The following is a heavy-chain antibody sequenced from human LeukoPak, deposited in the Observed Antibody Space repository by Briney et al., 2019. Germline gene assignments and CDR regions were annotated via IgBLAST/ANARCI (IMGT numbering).Heavy chain of an antibody. V-gene: IGHV1-2*02. CDR3: ARGSYWGYFDWLFKFDY. D-gene: IGHD3-9*01. CDR1: GYTFTGYY. CDR2: INPYSGGT. Sequence: ASVKVSCKASGYTFTGYYIHWVRQAPGQGLEWMGWINPYSGGTNYAQKFQGRVTMTRDTSISTAYMELSRLRSDDTAVYYCARGSYWGYFDWLFKFDYWGQGTLVTVSS. J-gene: IGHJ4*02.